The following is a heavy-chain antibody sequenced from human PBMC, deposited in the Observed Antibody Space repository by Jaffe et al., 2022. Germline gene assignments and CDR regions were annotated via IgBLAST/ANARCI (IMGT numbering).Heavy chain of an antibody. CDR3: AKDVIAVAGSFDY. D-gene: IGHD6-19*01. CDR1: GFTFSSYG. CDR2: ISYDGSNK. J-gene: IGHJ4*02. V-gene: IGHV3-30*18. Sequence: QVQLVESGGGVVQPGRSLRLSCAASGFTFSSYGMHWVRQAPGKGLEWVAVISYDGSNKYYADSVKGRFTISRDNSKNTLYLQMNSLRAEDTAVYYCAKDVIAVAGSFDYWGQGTLVTVSS.